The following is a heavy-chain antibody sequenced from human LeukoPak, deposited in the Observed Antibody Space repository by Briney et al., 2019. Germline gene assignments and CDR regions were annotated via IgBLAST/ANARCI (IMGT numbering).Heavy chain of an antibody. Sequence: SETLSLTCTVSGGSISSSSYYWGWIRQPPGKGLEWIGSIYYSGSTYYNPSLKSRVTISVDTSKNQFSLKLSSVTAADTAVYYCARGAVAYRYFDLWGRGTLVTVSS. CDR1: GGSISSSSYY. CDR2: IYYSGST. CDR3: ARGAVAYRYFDL. V-gene: IGHV4-39*07. J-gene: IGHJ2*01. D-gene: IGHD6-19*01.